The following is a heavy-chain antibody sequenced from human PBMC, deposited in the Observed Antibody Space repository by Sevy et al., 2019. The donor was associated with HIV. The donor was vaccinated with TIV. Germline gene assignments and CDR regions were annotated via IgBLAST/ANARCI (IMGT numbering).Heavy chain of an antibody. CDR1: GFTFSSQA. CDR2: ISASGDQT. Sequence: GGSLRLSCAASGFTFSSQAMSWVRQSPGKGQKWVSIISASGDQTYYADSVKGRFSISRDNSKNTWYLQMNGLRAEDTAVYYCAIEGTHRRRDYGGRGTLVTVSS. J-gene: IGHJ4*02. CDR3: AIEGTHRRRDY. V-gene: IGHV3-23*01.